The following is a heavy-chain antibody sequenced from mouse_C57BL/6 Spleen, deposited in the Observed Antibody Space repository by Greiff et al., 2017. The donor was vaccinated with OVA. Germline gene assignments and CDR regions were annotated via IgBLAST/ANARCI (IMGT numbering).Heavy chain of an antibody. CDR1: GYTFTDYY. CDR3: ARRLVYFDY. J-gene: IGHJ2*01. Sequence: VQLQQSGPELVKPGASVKISCKASGYTFTDYYMNWVNQSHGKSLEWIGDINPNNGGTSYNQKFKGKATLTVDKSSSTAYMELRSLTSEDSAVYYCARRLVYFDYWGQGTTLTVSS. D-gene: IGHD3-2*02. CDR2: INPNNGGT. V-gene: IGHV1-26*01.